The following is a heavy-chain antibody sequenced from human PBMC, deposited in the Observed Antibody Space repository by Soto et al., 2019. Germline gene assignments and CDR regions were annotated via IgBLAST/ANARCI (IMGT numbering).Heavy chain of an antibody. V-gene: IGHV3-23*01. J-gene: IGHJ4*02. CDR1: GFTFSSYA. CDR3: ARDFYCSSTSCYSLDY. D-gene: IGHD2-2*02. Sequence: ELQLLESGGGMVQPGGSLRLSCAASGFTFSSYAMSWVRQAPGKGLEWVSAISGSGGSTYYADSVKGRFTISRDNSKNTLYLQMNSLRAEDTAVYYCARDFYCSSTSCYSLDYWGQGTLVTVSS. CDR2: ISGSGGST.